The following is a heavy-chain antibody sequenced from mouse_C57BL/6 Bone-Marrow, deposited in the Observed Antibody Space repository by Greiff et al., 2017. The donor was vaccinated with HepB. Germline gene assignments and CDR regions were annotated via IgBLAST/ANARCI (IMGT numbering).Heavy chain of an antibody. V-gene: IGHV3-6*01. J-gene: IGHJ3*01. CDR3: ASPALFAY. CDR1: GYSITSGYY. CDR2: ISYDGSN. Sequence: EVKLVESGPGLVKPSQSLSLTCSVTGYSITSGYYWNWIRQFPGNKLEWMGYISYDGSNNYNPSLKNRISITRDTSKNQFFLKLNSVTTEDTATYYCASPALFAYWGQGTLVTVSA.